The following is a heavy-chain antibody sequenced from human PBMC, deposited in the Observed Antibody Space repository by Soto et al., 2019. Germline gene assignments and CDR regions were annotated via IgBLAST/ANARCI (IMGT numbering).Heavy chain of an antibody. J-gene: IGHJ6*02. CDR2: IYYSGST. CDR1: GGSISSGDYY. V-gene: IGHV4-30-4*01. CDR3: ARDKRITIFGVVIEGDPTDYYGMDV. Sequence: QVQLQESGPGLVKPSQTLSLTCTVSGGSISSGDYYWSWIRQPPGQGLEWIGYIYYSGSTYYNPSLKSRVTISVDTSKNPFSLQLSSLTSADTAVYYCARDKRITIFGVVIEGDPTDYYGMDVWGQGTTVTVSS. D-gene: IGHD3-3*01.